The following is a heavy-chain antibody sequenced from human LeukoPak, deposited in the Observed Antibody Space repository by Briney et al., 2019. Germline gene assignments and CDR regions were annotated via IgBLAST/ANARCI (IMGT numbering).Heavy chain of an antibody. J-gene: IGHJ6*04. D-gene: IGHD2-21*01. Sequence: HPGRSLRLSCAASGFTFSSYAMHWVRQAPGKGLEWVAVISYDGSNKYYADSVKGRFTISRDNSRNTVFLQMNSLRADDTAVYYCARPGCGGNCYYRMDVWGKGTTVTVSS. CDR3: ARPGCGGNCYYRMDV. V-gene: IGHV3-30*04. CDR1: GFTFSSYA. CDR2: ISYDGSNK.